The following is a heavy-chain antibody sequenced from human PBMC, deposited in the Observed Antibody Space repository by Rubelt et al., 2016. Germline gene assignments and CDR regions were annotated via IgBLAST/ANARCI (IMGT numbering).Heavy chain of an antibody. CDR3: ARDTGQQFDY. J-gene: IGHJ4*02. D-gene: IGHD1-1*01. CDR2: IYYSGST. V-gene: IGHV4-34*01. Sequence: QVQLQQWGAGLLKPSETLSLTCAVYGGSFSGYYWSWIRQPPGKGLEWIGYIYYSGSTYYNPSLKSRVTISVDTSKNQFSLKLSSVTAADTAVYYCARDTGQQFDYWGQGTLVTVSS. CDR1: GGSFSGYY.